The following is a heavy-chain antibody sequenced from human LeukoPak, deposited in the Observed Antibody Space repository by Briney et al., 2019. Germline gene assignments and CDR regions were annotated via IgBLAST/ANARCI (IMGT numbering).Heavy chain of an antibody. V-gene: IGHV4-61*02. D-gene: IGHD3-10*01. CDR3: AREVYYYGSGMEGYYYYGMDV. Sequence: PSQTLSLTCPVSGASISSGSYYWSWIRQPAGKGLEWIGRIYTSGSTNYNPSLKSRVTISVDTSKNQFSLKLSSVTAADTAVYYCAREVYYYGSGMEGYYYYGMDVWGQGTTVTVSS. CDR2: IYTSGST. J-gene: IGHJ6*02. CDR1: GASISSGSYY.